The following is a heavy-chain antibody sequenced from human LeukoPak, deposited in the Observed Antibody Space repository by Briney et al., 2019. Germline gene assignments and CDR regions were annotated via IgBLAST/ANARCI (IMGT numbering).Heavy chain of an antibody. CDR3: ARTRSNYGYWFDP. CDR2: IIPIFGTA. CDR1: GGTFSSYA. J-gene: IGHJ5*02. V-gene: IGHV1-69*05. Sequence: ASVQVSCKASGGTFSSYAISWVRQAPGQGLEWMGGIIPIFGTANYAQKFQGRVTITTDESTSTAYMELSSLRSEDTAVYYCARTRSNYGYWFDPWGQGTLVTVSS. D-gene: IGHD4-11*01.